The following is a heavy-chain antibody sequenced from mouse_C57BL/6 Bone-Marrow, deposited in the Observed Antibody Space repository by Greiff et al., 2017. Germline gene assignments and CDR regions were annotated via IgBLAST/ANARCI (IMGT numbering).Heavy chain of an antibody. Sequence: VQLQQSGAELMQPGPSVTLSCTATGYTFTGYWIEWVNQRPGHGLEWMGEILPGSGSTNYNEKFKRQATFTADTYSNTAYMQHSSLTTEDSGIYYCARGDYGNPWFAYWGQGTLVTVSA. V-gene: IGHV1-9*01. J-gene: IGHJ3*01. CDR2: ILPGSGST. D-gene: IGHD2-1*01. CDR3: ARGDYGNPWFAY. CDR1: GYTFTGYW.